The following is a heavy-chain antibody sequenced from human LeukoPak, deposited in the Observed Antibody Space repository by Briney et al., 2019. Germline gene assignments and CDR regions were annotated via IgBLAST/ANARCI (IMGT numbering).Heavy chain of an antibody. D-gene: IGHD6-6*01. V-gene: IGHV3-21*01. Sequence: ETLSLTCAVSGGSISSSNWWSWVRQAPGKGLEWVSSISSSSYIYYADPVKGRFTISRDNAKNSLYLQMNSLRAEDTAVYYCARENSSFDYFDYWGQGTLVTVSS. CDR2: ISSSSYI. CDR3: ARENSSFDYFDY. J-gene: IGHJ4*02. CDR1: GGSISSSN.